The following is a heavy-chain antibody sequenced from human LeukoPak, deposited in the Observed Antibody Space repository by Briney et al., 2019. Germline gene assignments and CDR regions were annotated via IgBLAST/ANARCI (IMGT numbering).Heavy chain of an antibody. CDR1: GFTVSSNY. CDR3: ARGPPGYSYGQI. V-gene: IGHV3-66*01. CDR2: IYSGGST. Sequence: HPGGSLRLSCAASGFTVSSNYMSWVRQAPGKGLEWVSVIYSGGSTYYADSVKGRFTIPRDNSKNTLYLQMNSLRAEDTAVYYCARGPPGYSYGQIWGQGTLVTVSS. J-gene: IGHJ4*02. D-gene: IGHD5-18*01.